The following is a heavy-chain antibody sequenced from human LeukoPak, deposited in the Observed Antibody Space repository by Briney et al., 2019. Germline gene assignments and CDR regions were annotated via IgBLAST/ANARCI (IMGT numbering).Heavy chain of an antibody. CDR2: ISYDGSNK. D-gene: IGHD3-22*01. CDR3: AKDRYYYDSSGYYYYYYGMDV. CDR1: GFTFSSYG. Sequence: PGRSLRLSCAAPGFTFSSYGMHRVRQAPGKGLERVAVISYDGSNKYYADSVKGRFTISRDNSKNTLYLQMNSLRAEDTAVYYCAKDRYYYDSSGYYYYYYGMDVWGRGTTVTVSS. J-gene: IGHJ6*02. V-gene: IGHV3-30*18.